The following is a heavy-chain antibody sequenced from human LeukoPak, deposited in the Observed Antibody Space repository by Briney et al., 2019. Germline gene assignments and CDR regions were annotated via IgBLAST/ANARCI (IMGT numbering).Heavy chain of an antibody. CDR3: ARHRGGASSTSSRIDFDY. D-gene: IGHD2-2*01. CDR2: IYYSGST. CDR1: GGSISSSSYY. Sequence: SETLSLTCTVSGGSISSSSYYWGWIRQPPGKGLGWIGSIYYSGSTYYNPSLKSRVTISVDTSKNQFSLKLSSVTAADTAVYYCARHRGGASSTSSRIDFDYWGQGTLVTVSS. J-gene: IGHJ4*02. V-gene: IGHV4-39*01.